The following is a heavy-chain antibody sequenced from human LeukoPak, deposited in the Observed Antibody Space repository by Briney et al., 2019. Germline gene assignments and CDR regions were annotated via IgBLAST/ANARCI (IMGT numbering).Heavy chain of an antibody. Sequence: GGSLRLSCAASGFTFSSYGMHWVRQAPGKGLEWVAVISYDGSNKYYADSVKGRFTISRDNSKNTLYLQMNSLRAEDTAVYYCAKLISSGEFDYRGQGTLVTVSS. CDR3: AKLISSGEFDY. D-gene: IGHD6-19*01. J-gene: IGHJ4*02. CDR2: ISYDGSNK. V-gene: IGHV3-30*18. CDR1: GFTFSSYG.